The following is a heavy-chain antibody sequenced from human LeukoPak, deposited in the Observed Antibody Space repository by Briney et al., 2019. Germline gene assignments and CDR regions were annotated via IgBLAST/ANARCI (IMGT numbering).Heavy chain of an antibody. J-gene: IGHJ3*02. CDR2: IYYSGST. CDR1: GGSISSSSYY. Sequence: PSETLSLTCTVSGGSISSSSYYWGWIRQPPGKGLEWIGSIYYSGSTYYNPSLKSRVTISVDTSKNQFSLKLSSVTAADTAVYYCARVSIGDDAFDIWGQGTMVTVSS. D-gene: IGHD2-21*01. CDR3: ARVSIGDDAFDI. V-gene: IGHV4-39*07.